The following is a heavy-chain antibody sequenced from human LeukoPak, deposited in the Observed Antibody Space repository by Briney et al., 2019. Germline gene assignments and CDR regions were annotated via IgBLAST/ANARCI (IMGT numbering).Heavy chain of an antibody. CDR3: AKMTTVTTQGAFDI. V-gene: IGHV3-30-3*02. D-gene: IGHD4-17*01. CDR1: GFTFSSYA. Sequence: GGSLRLSCAASGFTFSSYAMHWVRQAPGKGLEWVAVISYDGSNKYYADSVKGRFTISRDNSKNTLYLQMNSLRAEDTAVYYCAKMTTVTTQGAFDIWGQGTMVTVSS. J-gene: IGHJ3*02. CDR2: ISYDGSNK.